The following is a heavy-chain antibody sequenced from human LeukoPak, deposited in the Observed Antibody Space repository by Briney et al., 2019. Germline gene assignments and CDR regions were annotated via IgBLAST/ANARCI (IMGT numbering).Heavy chain of an antibody. Sequence: GGSLRLSCAASGFTFSSYAMSWVREAPGKGLEGGGRIKGKTDGGTTDYAAPVKGRFTISRDDSKNTLYLQMNSLKTEDTAVYYCTTDLPPLDHYDSSGYQNWGQGTLVTVSS. D-gene: IGHD3-22*01. J-gene: IGHJ4*02. CDR1: GFTFSSYA. V-gene: IGHV3-15*01. CDR3: TTDLPPLDHYDSSGYQN. CDR2: IKGKTDGGTT.